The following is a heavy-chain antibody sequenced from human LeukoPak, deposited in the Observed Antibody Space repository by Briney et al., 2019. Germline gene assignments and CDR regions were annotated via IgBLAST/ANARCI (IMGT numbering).Heavy chain of an antibody. CDR3: ARAGAPVRGAMGY. Sequence: SETLSLTCAVYGGSFSGYYWSSIRQPPGKGLEWIGEINHSGSTNYNPSLKSRVTISVDTSKNQFSLKLSSVTVADTAVYYCARAGAPVRGAMGYWGQGTLVTVSS. J-gene: IGHJ4*02. V-gene: IGHV4-34*01. D-gene: IGHD3-10*01. CDR2: INHSGST. CDR1: GGSFSGYY.